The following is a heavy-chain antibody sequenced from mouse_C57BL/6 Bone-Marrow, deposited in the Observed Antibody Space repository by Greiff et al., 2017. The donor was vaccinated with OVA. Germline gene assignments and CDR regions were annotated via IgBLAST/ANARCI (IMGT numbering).Heavy chain of an antibody. D-gene: IGHD2-4*01. Sequence: QVQLQQSGAELVKPGASVKLSCKASGYAFSSYWMNWVQQRPGKGLEWIGQIYPGDGDTNYNGNFKGKATLTADKSSSTAYMQLSSLTSGDSAVYFCATWGLRRPFAYWGQGTLVTVSA. V-gene: IGHV1-80*01. CDR3: ATWGLRRPFAY. J-gene: IGHJ3*01. CDR1: GYAFSSYW. CDR2: IYPGDGDT.